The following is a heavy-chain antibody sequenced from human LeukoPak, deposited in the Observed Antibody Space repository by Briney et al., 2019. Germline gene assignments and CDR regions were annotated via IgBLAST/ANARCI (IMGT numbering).Heavy chain of an antibody. J-gene: IGHJ4*02. CDR2: IRSKAYGGTT. D-gene: IGHD2-2*03. Sequence: GGSLRLSCAASGFTVSSNYMSWVRQAPGKGLEWVGFIRSKAYGGTTEYAASVKGRFTISRDDSKSIAYLQMNSLKTEDTAVYYCTRDGLIGYWGQGTLVTVSS. CDR1: GFTVSSNY. V-gene: IGHV3-49*04. CDR3: TRDGLIGY.